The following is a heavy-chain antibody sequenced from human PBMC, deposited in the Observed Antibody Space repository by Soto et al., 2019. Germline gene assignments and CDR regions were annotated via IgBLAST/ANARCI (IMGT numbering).Heavy chain of an antibody. CDR1: GGSIISSDW. CDR3: ASKDVVLVYFDY. J-gene: IGHJ4*02. Sequence: SETLSLTCAVSGGSIISSDWWSWVRQPPGKGLEWIGEIYHSGSTNYNPSLKSRVTISVDKSNNQFSLKVNSVTAADTAVYYCASKDVVLVYFDYWGQGTLVTVSS. D-gene: IGHD2-8*02. CDR2: IYHSGST. V-gene: IGHV4-4*02.